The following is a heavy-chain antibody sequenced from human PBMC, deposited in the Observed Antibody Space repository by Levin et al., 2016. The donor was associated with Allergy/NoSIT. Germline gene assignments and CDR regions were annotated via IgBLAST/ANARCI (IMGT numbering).Heavy chain of an antibody. V-gene: IGHV1-18*01. CDR2: IATYNGNT. D-gene: IGHD6-19*01. J-gene: IGHJ5*02. Sequence: WVRQAPGQGLEWMGKIATYNGNTYLAEKFQGRFTMTIDASTTTAYMELRSLTSDDTAMYFCAREALAGSFDPWGQGTLVTVSS. CDR3: AREALAGSFDP.